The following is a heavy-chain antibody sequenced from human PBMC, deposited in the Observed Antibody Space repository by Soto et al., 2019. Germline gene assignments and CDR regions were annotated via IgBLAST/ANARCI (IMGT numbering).Heavy chain of an antibody. CDR1: GGTFSSYA. CDR3: ARHDCISSSCYYYYYYYSMDV. Sequence: SVKVSCKTSGGTFSSYAISWVRQAPGQGLEWMGGIIPIFDTANYAQKFQGRVTITADESTSTAYMELSSLRSEDTAVYYCARHDCISSSCYYYYYYYSMDVWGQGTTVTV. CDR2: IIPIFDTA. V-gene: IGHV1-69*13. D-gene: IGHD2-2*01. J-gene: IGHJ6*02.